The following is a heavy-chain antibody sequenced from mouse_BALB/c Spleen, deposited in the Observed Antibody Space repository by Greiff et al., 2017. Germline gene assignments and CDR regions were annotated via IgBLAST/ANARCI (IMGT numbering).Heavy chain of an antibody. V-gene: IGHV5-17*02. CDR1: GFTFSSFG. CDR3: ARSEGTPFAY. Sequence: EVKLVESGGGLVQPGGSRKLSCAASGFTFSSFGMHWVRQAPEKGLEWVAYISSGSSTIYYADTVKGRFTISRDNPKNTLFLQMTSLRSEDTAMYYCARSEGTPFAYWGQGTLVTVSA. CDR2: ISSGSSTI. J-gene: IGHJ3*01. D-gene: IGHD3-3*01.